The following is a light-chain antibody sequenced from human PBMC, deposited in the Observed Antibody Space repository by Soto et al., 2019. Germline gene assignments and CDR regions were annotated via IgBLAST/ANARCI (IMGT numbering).Light chain of an antibody. CDR2: AAS. V-gene: IGKV1-9*01. J-gene: IGKJ4*01. CDR1: QGISSY. CDR3: QQLET. Sequence: DIQLTQSPSFLSASVGDRVTITFRASQGISSYLAWYQQKPGKAPKLLIYAASTLQSGVPSRFSGSGSGTEFTLTISSLQPEDFATYYCQQLETFGGGTKVEIK.